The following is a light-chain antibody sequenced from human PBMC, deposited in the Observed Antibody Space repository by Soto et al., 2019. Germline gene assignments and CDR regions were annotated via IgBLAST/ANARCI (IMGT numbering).Light chain of an antibody. J-gene: IGKJ4*01. CDR1: QSVSSN. V-gene: IGKV3-15*01. CDR3: QQYNNWPPT. Sequence: EIVMTQSPATLSVSPGERATLSCGASQSVSSNLAWYQQKPGQALRLLIYGASTRATGIPARFSGSGSGTEFTLTISSLQSEDFAVYYCQQYNNWPPTFGGGTKVDIK. CDR2: GAS.